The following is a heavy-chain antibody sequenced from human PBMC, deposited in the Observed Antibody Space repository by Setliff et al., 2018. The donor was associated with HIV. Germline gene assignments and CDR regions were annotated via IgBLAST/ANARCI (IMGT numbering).Heavy chain of an antibody. V-gene: IGHV1-18*01. CDR2: ISTSNGYT. CDR3: ARGGSYWGDAFDI. D-gene: IGHD1-26*01. CDR1: GYTFSSYE. Sequence: ASVKVSCKASGYTFSSYEISWVRQAPGQGLEWMGRISTSNGYTNYAQKLQGRVTVTTYTSTITAYMELRGLRSGDTAVYYCARGGSYWGDAFDIWGQGTMVTVSS. J-gene: IGHJ3*02.